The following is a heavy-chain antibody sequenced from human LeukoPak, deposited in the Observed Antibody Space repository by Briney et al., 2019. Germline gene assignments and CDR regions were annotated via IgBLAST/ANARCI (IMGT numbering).Heavy chain of an antibody. CDR3: ARGATISETGYFDF. CDR2: IDHRGDT. Sequence: PSETLSLTCAVYGGSFSRYYWSWIRQSPGKGLEWIAEIDHRGDTNYNPSVKSRVTISVDTSKNQFSLKVRSLSAADTAVYYCARGATISETGYFDFWGQGTLVSVSS. D-gene: IGHD5-24*01. J-gene: IGHJ4*03. CDR1: GGSFSRYY. V-gene: IGHV4-34*01.